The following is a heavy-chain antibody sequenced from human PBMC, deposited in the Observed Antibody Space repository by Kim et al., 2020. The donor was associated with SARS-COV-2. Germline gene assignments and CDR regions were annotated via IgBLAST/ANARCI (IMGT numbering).Heavy chain of an antibody. CDR2: IGNSYGST. V-gene: IGHV3-23*01. J-gene: IGHJ6*02. CDR3: AKGRYHMDV. D-gene: IGHD2-2*01. CDR1: GFTFTNFA. Sequence: GGSLRLSFAASGFTFTNFAMTWVRQAPGKGLEWVSTIGNSYGSTYYADSVKGRFTISRDNSNNTLYLQMNSLRAEDTALYYCAKGRYHMDVWGQGTTVTVSS.